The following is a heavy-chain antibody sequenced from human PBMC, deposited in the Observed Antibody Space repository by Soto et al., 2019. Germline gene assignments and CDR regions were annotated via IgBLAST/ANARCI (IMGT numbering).Heavy chain of an antibody. Sequence: SQTLSLTCAISGDSVSSNSAVWNWIRQSPSRGLEWLGGTYYRSKWYNDYAVSVKSRISINPDTSKNQFSLQLNSVTPEDTAVYYCARDPPVYSYGMDVWGQGTRVTVSS. CDR3: ARDPPVYSYGMDV. CDR2: TYYRSKWYN. V-gene: IGHV6-1*01. CDR1: GDSVSSNSAV. J-gene: IGHJ6*02.